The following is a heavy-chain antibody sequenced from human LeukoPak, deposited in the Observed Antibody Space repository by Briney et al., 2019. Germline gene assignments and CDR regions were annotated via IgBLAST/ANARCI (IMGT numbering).Heavy chain of an antibody. D-gene: IGHD1-26*01. V-gene: IGHV1-2*02. J-gene: IGHJ4*02. CDR1: GYTFSNYY. CDR3: ATNSGSYFRS. Sequence: GASVKVSCKASGYTFSNYYMHWVRQAPGQGLEWMGWINPNSGGTNYAQKFQGSVTMTRDTSISTAYMELNRLTSDDTAVYYCATNSGSYFRSWGQGTLVTVSS. CDR2: INPNSGGT.